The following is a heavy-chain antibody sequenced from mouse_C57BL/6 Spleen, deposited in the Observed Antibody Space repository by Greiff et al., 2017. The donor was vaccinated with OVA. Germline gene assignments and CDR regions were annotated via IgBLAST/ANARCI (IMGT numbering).Heavy chain of an antibody. CDR1: GYTFTDYE. V-gene: IGHV1-15*01. D-gene: IGHD1-1*01. CDR3: TRGGVGASFDY. CDR2: IDPETGGT. J-gene: IGHJ2*01. Sequence: VQLQQSGAELVRPGASVTLSCKASGYTFTDYEMHWVKQTPVHGLEWIGAIDPETGGTAYNQKFKGKAILTADKSSSTAYMELRRLTSEDSAVYYCTRGGVGASFDYWGQGTTLTVSS.